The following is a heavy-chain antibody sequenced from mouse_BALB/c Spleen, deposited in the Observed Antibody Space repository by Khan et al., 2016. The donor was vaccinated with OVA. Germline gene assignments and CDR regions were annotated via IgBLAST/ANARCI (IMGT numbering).Heavy chain of an antibody. Sequence: QVQLKESGPGLVAPSQSLSITCTVSGFSLSRYNIHWVRQPPGKGLEWLGMIWGGGGTDYNSTPKIRLGTSKDNSKSQDFLKMNSLQTDDTAMYYWARAYYRYDGSYAMDYWCQGTSVTVSS. CDR2: IWGGGGT. D-gene: IGHD2-14*01. J-gene: IGHJ4*01. V-gene: IGHV2-6-4*01. CDR3: ARAYYRYDGSYAMDY. CDR1: GFSLSRYN.